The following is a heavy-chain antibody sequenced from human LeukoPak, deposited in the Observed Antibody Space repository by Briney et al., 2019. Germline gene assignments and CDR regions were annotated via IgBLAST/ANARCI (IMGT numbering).Heavy chain of an antibody. Sequence: ASVNVSCKASVRTVTSYAISWVGQAPRQGLGWRGWSSAYNGNTNYAQKLQYRVTMTTDTSTSTAYMELRSLRSDDTAVYYCARAPLGSFVDYWGQGTLVTVSS. CDR2: SSAYNGNT. CDR1: VRTVTSYA. D-gene: IGHD3-10*01. J-gene: IGHJ4*02. CDR3: ARAPLGSFVDY. V-gene: IGHV1-18*01.